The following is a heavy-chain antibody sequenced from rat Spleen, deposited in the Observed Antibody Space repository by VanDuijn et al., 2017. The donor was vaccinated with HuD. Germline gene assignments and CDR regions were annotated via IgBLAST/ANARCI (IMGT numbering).Heavy chain of an antibody. J-gene: IGHJ4*01. Sequence: EVQLVASGGGLVQPGGSLKLSCAASGFTFSHYDMAWVRQAPTKGLEWIASITSAGGTTYYVDSVKGRFTISRDNAKSTLYLQMDSLRSEDTATYYCTREDWVLDVWGQGASVTVSS. D-gene: IGHD4-2*01. CDR1: GFTFSHYD. V-gene: IGHV5-27*01. CDR3: TREDWVLDV. CDR2: ITSAGGTT.